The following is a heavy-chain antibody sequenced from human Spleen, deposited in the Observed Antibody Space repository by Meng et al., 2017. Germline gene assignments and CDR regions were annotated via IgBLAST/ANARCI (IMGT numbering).Heavy chain of an antibody. CDR2: IRSKANSYAT. CDR1: GFTFSGSA. CDR3: NWNDFGDY. J-gene: IGHJ4*02. D-gene: IGHD1-1*01. V-gene: IGHV3-73*01. Sequence: GGSLRLSCAASGFTFSGSAMHWVRQASGKGLEWVGRIRSKANSYATAYAASVKGRFTISRDDSKNTLYLQMHSLKTEDTAVYYCNWNDFGDYWGQGALVTVSS.